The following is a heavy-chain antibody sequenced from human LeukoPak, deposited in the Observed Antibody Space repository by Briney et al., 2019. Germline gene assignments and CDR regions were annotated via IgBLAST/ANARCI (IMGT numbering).Heavy chain of an antibody. V-gene: IGHV4-30-2*01. CDR1: GGSISSGGYS. J-gene: IGHJ3*02. Sequence: PSQTLSLTCAVSGGSISSGGYSWRWIRQPPGKGLEWIGYIYHSGSTYYNPSLKSRVTISVDRSKNQFPLKLSSVTAADTAVYYCASYCSGGSCYPNDAFDIWGQGTMVTVSS. CDR3: ASYCSGGSCYPNDAFDI. D-gene: IGHD2-15*01. CDR2: IYHSGST.